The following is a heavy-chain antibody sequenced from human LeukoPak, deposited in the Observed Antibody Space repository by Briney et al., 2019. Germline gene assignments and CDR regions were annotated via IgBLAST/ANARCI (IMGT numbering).Heavy chain of an antibody. J-gene: IGHJ4*02. D-gene: IGHD4-23*01. Sequence: SETLSFTCAVSGGSISSSNWWSWVRQPPGKGLEWIGEIYHSGSTNYNPSLKSRVTISVDKSKNQFSLKLSSVTAADTAVYYCARGTYGGKDLPDYWGQETLVTVSS. V-gene: IGHV4-4*02. CDR2: IYHSGST. CDR3: ARGTYGGKDLPDY. CDR1: GGSISSSNW.